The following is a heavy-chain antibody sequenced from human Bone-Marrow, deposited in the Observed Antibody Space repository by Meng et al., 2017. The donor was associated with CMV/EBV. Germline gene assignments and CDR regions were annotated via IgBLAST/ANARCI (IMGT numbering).Heavy chain of an antibody. J-gene: IGHJ6*02. V-gene: IGHV3-13*01. CDR1: GFTFSSYD. CDR3: ARGGGLNYNWNGSSYYYYYGMDV. Sequence: GESLKISCAASGFTFSSYDMHWVRQATGKGLEWVSAIGTAGDTYYPGSVKGRFTISRENAKNSLYLQMNSLRAGDTAVYYCARGGGLNYNWNGSSYYYYYGMDVWGQGTTVTVSS. D-gene: IGHD1-20*01. CDR2: IGTAGDT.